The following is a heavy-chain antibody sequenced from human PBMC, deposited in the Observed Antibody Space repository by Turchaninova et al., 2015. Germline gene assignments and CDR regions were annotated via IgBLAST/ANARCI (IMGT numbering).Heavy chain of an antibody. D-gene: IGHD6-25*01. CDR1: GFTFSSYS. Sequence: EVQLVDSGGGLVKPGGSLRLSCAASGFTFSSYSMNWVRQTPGKGLEGVSSISSTSSYIYYADSVKGRFTISRDNPKNSLYLQMNSLRAEDTAVYYCARDSAALFDYWGQGTLVTVSS. CDR2: ISSTSSYI. CDR3: ARDSAALFDY. V-gene: IGHV3-21*01. J-gene: IGHJ4*02.